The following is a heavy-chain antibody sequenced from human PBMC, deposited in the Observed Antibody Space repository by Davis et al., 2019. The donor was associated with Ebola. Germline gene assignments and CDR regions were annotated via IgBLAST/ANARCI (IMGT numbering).Heavy chain of an antibody. D-gene: IGHD1-26*01. Sequence: PSETLSLTCIVSGGSISSYYWSWIRQPAGKGLEWIGRIYTSGSTNYNPSLKSRVTMSVDTSKNQFSLKLSSVTAADTAVYYCARDPPHKWEQTLGAQNACDIWGQGTMVTVSS. CDR3: ARDPPHKWEQTLGAQNACDI. CDR2: IYTSGST. V-gene: IGHV4-4*07. J-gene: IGHJ3*02. CDR1: GGSISSYY.